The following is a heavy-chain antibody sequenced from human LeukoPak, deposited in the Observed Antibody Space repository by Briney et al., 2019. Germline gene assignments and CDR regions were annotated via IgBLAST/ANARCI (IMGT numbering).Heavy chain of an antibody. Sequence: GGSLRLSRAASGFTFSSYAMSWVRQAPGKGLEWVSAISGSGGSTYYADSVKGRFTISRDNSKNTLYLQMNSLRAEDTAVYYCARDVAARRDYYYYMDVWGKGTTVTVSS. V-gene: IGHV3-23*01. CDR1: GFTFSSYA. J-gene: IGHJ6*03. D-gene: IGHD6-6*01. CDR2: ISGSGGST. CDR3: ARDVAARRDYYYYMDV.